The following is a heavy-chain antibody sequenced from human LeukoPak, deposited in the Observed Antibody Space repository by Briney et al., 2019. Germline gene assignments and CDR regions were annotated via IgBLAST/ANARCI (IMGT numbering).Heavy chain of an antibody. D-gene: IGHD2-2*01. CDR3: ARVVVQGLREFDAFDI. J-gene: IGHJ3*02. CDR2: IYTSGST. CDR1: GGSISSGSYY. V-gene: IGHV4-61*02. Sequence: SQTLSLTCTVSGGSISSGSYYWSWIRQPAGKGLEWIGRIYTSGSTNYNPSLKSRVTISVDTSKNQFSLKLSSVTAADTAVYYCARVVVQGLREFDAFDIWGQGTMVTVSS.